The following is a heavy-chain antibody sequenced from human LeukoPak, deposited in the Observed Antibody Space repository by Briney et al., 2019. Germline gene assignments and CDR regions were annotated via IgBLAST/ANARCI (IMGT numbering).Heavy chain of an antibody. D-gene: IGHD3-9*01. CDR1: GFTFSSYA. V-gene: IGHV3-23*01. J-gene: IGHJ4*02. CDR3: AKSMGVLTGYFFDY. Sequence: GGSLRLSCAASGFTFSSYAMSWVRQAPGKGLEWVSAISGSGGSTYYADSVKGRFSISRDNSKNTLYLQMNSLRAEDTAVYYCAKSMGVLTGYFFDYWGQGTLVTVSS. CDR2: ISGSGGST.